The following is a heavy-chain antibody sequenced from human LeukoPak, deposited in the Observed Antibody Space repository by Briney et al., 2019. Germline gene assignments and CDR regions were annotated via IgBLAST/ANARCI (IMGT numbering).Heavy chain of an antibody. J-gene: IGHJ4*02. CDR3: ARGGAMITFGGIDY. CDR1: GGPVSSSTYY. Sequence: SETLSLTCTVSGGPVSSSTYYWGWIRQPPGKGLEWIGSIFYSAYTYYNPSLKSQVSISVDTSKNQFSLNLSSVTAADTAVYYCARGGAMITFGGIDYWGQGTLVTVSS. V-gene: IGHV4-39*07. D-gene: IGHD3-16*01. CDR2: IFYSAYT.